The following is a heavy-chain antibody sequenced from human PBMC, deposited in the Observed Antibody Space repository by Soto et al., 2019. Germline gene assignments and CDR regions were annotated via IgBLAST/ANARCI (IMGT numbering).Heavy chain of an antibody. Sequence: VGSLRLSGTASGFSFSHYWMHWVRQAQGKGLVWVSRINPDGRTTTHADSVKGRFTISRDNAKSTLYLQMNSLTVEDGAVYYCADSWLLTSYWGPGTLVTVSS. CDR1: GFSFSHYW. J-gene: IGHJ4*02. D-gene: IGHD2-15*01. V-gene: IGHV3-74*01. CDR3: ADSWLLTSY. CDR2: INPDGRTT.